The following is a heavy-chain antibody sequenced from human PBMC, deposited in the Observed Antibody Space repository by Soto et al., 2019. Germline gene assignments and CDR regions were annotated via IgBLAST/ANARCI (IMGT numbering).Heavy chain of an antibody. CDR3: AVSTHSSSWYWVDV. J-gene: IGHJ6*02. CDR1: GDSVSSNCAA. Sequence: SQTLSLTCAISGDSVSSNCAAWNWIRQSPSRGLEWLGRTYYRSKWYNDCAVSVKSRITINPDTSKNQFSLQLNSVTPEDTAVYYCAVSTHSSSWYWVDVWGQGTTVTVSS. V-gene: IGHV6-1*01. CDR2: TYYRSKWYN. D-gene: IGHD6-13*01.